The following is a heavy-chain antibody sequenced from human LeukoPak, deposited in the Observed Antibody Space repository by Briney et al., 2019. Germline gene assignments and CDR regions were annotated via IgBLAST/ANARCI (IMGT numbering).Heavy chain of an antibody. D-gene: IGHD3-10*01. CDR2: IYHSGST. V-gene: IGHV4-38-2*02. Sequence: KPSETLSLTCTVSGYSISSGYYWGWIRQPPGKGLEWIGSIYHSGSTYYNPSLKSRVTISVDTSKNQFSLKLSSVTAADTAVYYCASPEFRSGSYYSGAFDIWGQGTMVTVSS. CDR1: GYSISSGYY. J-gene: IGHJ3*02. CDR3: ASPEFRSGSYYSGAFDI.